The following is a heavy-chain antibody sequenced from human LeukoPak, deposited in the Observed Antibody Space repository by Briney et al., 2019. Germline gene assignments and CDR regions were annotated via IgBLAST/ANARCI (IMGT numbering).Heavy chain of an antibody. CDR1: GFTFSSYS. CDR3: ARDPVQQRTDSGGY. Sequence: PGGSLRLSCAASGFTFSSYSMNWVRQAPGKGLEWVSSISSSSSYIYYADSVKGRFTISRDNAKNSLYLQMNSLRAEDTAVYYCARDPVQQRTDSGGYWGQGTLVTVSS. D-gene: IGHD4-23*01. J-gene: IGHJ4*02. CDR2: ISSSSSYI. V-gene: IGHV3-21*01.